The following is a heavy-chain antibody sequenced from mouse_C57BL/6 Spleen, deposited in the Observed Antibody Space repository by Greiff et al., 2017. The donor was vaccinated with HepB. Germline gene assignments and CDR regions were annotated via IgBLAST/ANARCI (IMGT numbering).Heavy chain of an antibody. D-gene: IGHD2-4*01. CDR3: TRDDYDVPFAY. CDR2: IRNKANNHAT. Sequence: EVQGVESGGGLVQPGGSMKLSCAASGFTFSDAWMDWVRQSPEKGLEWVAEIRNKANNHATYYAESVKGRFTISRDDSKSSVYLQMNSLRAEDTGIYYCTRDDYDVPFAYWGQGTLVTVSA. CDR1: GFTFSDAW. J-gene: IGHJ3*01. V-gene: IGHV6-6*01.